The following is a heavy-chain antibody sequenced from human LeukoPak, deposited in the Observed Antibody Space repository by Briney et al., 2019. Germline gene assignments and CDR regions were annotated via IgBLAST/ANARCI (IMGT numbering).Heavy chain of an antibody. Sequence: GRSLRLSCAASGFTFSSYAMHWVRQAPGKGLEWVAVISYDGSNKYYADSVKGRFTISRDNSKNTLYLQMNSLRAEDTAVYYCARSSGYCSSTSCWGSYYMDVWGKGITVTVSS. J-gene: IGHJ6*03. CDR1: GFTFSSYA. CDR2: ISYDGSNK. D-gene: IGHD2-2*01. V-gene: IGHV3-30-3*01. CDR3: ARSSGYCSSTSCWGSYYMDV.